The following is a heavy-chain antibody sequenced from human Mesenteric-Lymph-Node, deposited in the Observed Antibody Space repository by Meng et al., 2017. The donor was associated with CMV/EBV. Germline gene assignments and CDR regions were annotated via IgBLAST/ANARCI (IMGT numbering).Heavy chain of an antibody. CDR1: GYTFTGYS. Sequence: KASGYTFTGYSMHWVRQAPGQGLEWMGRINPNSGGTNYAQKFQGRVTMTRDTSISTAYMELSRLRSDDTAVYYCATSVVPAAPNFDYWGQGTLVTVSS. D-gene: IGHD2-2*01. J-gene: IGHJ4*02. CDR3: ATSVVPAAPNFDY. V-gene: IGHV1-2*06. CDR2: INPNSGGT.